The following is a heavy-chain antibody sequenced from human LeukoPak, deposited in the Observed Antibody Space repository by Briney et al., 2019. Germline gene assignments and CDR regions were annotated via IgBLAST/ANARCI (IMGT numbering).Heavy chain of an antibody. D-gene: IGHD1-26*01. J-gene: IGHJ5*02. CDR3: ARLWSGSYLSWFDP. V-gene: IGHV5-51*01. CDR2: IYPGDSDT. CDR1: GYSFSTYW. Sequence: GESLKISCRASGYSFSTYWIGWVRQMGGKGLEWMGIIYPGDSDTRYSPSFQGQVTISADKSISTAYLQWSSLKASDTAMYYCARLWSGSYLSWFDPWGQGTLVTVSS.